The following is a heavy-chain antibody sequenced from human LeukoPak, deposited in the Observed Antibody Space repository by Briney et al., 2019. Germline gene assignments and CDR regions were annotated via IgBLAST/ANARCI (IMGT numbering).Heavy chain of an antibody. CDR1: GYTFTSYY. CDR2: INPSGDST. V-gene: IGHV1-46*01. J-gene: IGHJ3*02. Sequence: ASVKVSCKASGYTFTSYYMHWVRQAPGHGLEWMGTINPSGDSTSYPQRFQGRVTMTRDMSTSTVYMELRSLRSEDTAAYYCARGGWYYDSSGYLIFPDDAFDIWGQGTMVTVSS. CDR3: ARGGWYYDSSGYLIFPDDAFDI. D-gene: IGHD3-22*01.